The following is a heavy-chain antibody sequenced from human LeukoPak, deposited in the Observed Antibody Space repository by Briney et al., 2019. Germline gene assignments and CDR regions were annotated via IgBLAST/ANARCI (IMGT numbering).Heavy chain of an antibody. CDR2: VFYSGST. D-gene: IGHD1-7*01. CDR1: GGSISTSDYY. V-gene: IGHV4-39*01. Sequence: PSETLSLTCTVSGGSISTSDYYWGWIRQPPGKGLEWIGSVFYSGSTYYNPSLKSRVTISVDTSKNQFPLKLSSVTAADTAVYYCARVPNWNYPSFDYWGQGILVTVSS. CDR3: ARVPNWNYPSFDY. J-gene: IGHJ4*02.